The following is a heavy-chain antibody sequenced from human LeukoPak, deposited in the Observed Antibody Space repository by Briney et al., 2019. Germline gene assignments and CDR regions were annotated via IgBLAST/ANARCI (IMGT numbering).Heavy chain of an antibody. CDR2: ISGSGGST. CDR1: GFTFDDYA. D-gene: IGHD2-15*01. Sequence: PGRSLRLSCAASGFTFDDYAMHWVRQAPGKGLEWVSGISGSGGSTYYADSVKGRFTISRDNSKNTLYLQMNSLRAEDTAVYYCAKDGYCSGGSCWDAFDIWGQGTMVTVSS. J-gene: IGHJ3*02. CDR3: AKDGYCSGGSCWDAFDI. V-gene: IGHV3-23*01.